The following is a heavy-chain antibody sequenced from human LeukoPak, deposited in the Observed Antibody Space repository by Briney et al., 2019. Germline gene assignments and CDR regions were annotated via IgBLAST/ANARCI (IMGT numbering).Heavy chain of an antibody. CDR3: AGEQQLDYYYFDY. CDR2: ISYDGSNK. Sequence: GGSLRLSCAASGFTFSTYPMHWVRQAPGKGLEWVAVISYDGSNKYYADSVKGRFTISRDNSKNTLYLQMNSLRAEDTAVYYCAGEQQLDYYYFDYWGQGTLVTVSS. D-gene: IGHD6-13*01. V-gene: IGHV3-30*14. CDR1: GFTFSTYP. J-gene: IGHJ4*02.